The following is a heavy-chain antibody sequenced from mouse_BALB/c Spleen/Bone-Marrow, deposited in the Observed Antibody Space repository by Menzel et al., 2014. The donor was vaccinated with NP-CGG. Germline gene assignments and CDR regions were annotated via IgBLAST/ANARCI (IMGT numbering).Heavy chain of an antibody. CDR3: ARSNWDGGNYFDY. Sequence: QSGAELVKPGASVKMSCKASGYTFTSYNMHWVKQTPGQGLEWIGTIYPGNGDTSYNQKFKGKATLTADKSSSTAYMQLRSLTSEDSAVYYCARSNWDGGNYFDYWGQGTTLTVSS. CDR1: GYTFTSYN. CDR2: IYPGNGDT. J-gene: IGHJ2*01. V-gene: IGHV1-12*01. D-gene: IGHD4-1*01.